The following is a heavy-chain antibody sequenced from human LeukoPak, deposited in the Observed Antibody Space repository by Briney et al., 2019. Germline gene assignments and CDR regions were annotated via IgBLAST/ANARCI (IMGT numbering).Heavy chain of an antibody. CDR1: GGSFSGYY. V-gene: IGHV4-34*01. D-gene: IGHD1-26*01. Sequence: SETLSLTCAVYGGSFSGYYWSWIRQPPGKGLEWIGEINHSGSTNYNPSLKSRVTISVDTSKNQFSLKLSSVTAADTAVYYCARRGGSSVDYWGQGTLVTVSS. CDR3: ARRGGSSVDY. CDR2: INHSGST. J-gene: IGHJ4*02.